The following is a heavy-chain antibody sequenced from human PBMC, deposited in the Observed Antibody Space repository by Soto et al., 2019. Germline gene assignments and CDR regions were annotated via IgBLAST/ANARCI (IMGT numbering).Heavy chain of an antibody. CDR3: AREYTRWFDP. CDR2: IYYTGST. V-gene: IGHV4-59*01. J-gene: IGHJ5*02. D-gene: IGHD1-20*01. CDR1: GGSISNYY. Sequence: SETLSLTCTVSGGSISNYYWSWIRQPPGKGLEWVGYIYYTGSTSYNPSLKSRVAMSVDTSRKQISLKLTSVTAADTAVYYCAREYTRWFDPWGQGTLVTVSS.